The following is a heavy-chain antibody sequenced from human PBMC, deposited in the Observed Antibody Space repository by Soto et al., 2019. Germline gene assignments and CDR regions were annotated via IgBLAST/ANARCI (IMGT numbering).Heavy chain of an antibody. V-gene: IGHV4-31*03. J-gene: IGHJ4*02. CDR2: IYYSGST. CDR3: ARDREGRDGYNYGFDY. Sequence: QVQLQESGPGLVKPSQTLSLTCTVSGGCISSGGYYWSWIRQHPGKGLEWVGYIYYSGSTYNNPSLRSRVTISVDTSKNQFSLKLTSVTAADTAVYYCARDREGRDGYNYGFDYWGQGTLVTVSS. CDR1: GGCISSGGYY. D-gene: IGHD5-12*01.